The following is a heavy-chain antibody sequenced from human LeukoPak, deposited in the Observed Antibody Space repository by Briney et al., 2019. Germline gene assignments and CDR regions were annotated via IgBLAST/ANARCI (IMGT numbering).Heavy chain of an antibody. CDR1: GGTFSSYA. V-gene: IGHV1-69*13. CDR3: ARGPQIVIWFGELYGMDV. CDR2: IIPIFGTA. Sequence: GASVKVSCKASGGTFSSYAISWVRQAPGQGLEWMGGIIPIFGTANYAQKFQGRVTITADESTSTAYMELSSLRSEDTAVYYCARGPQIVIWFGELYGMDVWGQGTTVTVSS. J-gene: IGHJ6*02. D-gene: IGHD3-10*01.